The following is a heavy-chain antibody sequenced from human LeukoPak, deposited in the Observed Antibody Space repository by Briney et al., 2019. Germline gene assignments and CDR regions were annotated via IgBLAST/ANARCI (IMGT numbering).Heavy chain of an antibody. CDR3: ARHLHFDY. CDR1: GYTFTVFY. CDR2: INPGTGGT. Sequence: ASVKVSCKASGYTFTVFYIHWVRQAPGQGLEWMGWINPGTGGTSYAQNFQARVTLTRDTSTSTAYMELNSLRSDDTAVYFCARHLHFDYWGQGTLVSV. J-gene: IGHJ4*02. V-gene: IGHV1-2*02.